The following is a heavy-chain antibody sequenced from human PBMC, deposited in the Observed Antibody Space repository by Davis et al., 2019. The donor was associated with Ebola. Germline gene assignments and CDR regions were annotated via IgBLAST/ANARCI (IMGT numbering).Heavy chain of an antibody. D-gene: IGHD3-10*01. CDR2: IYPGDSDT. Sequence: GESLKISCKGSGYSFTSYWIGWVRQMPGKGLEWMGIIYPGDSDTRYSPSFQGQVTISADKSISTAYLQWSSLKASDAAIYYCARPGSRNYYGSGSLGFLHWGQGTLVTVSS. CDR3: ARPGSRNYYGSGSLGFLH. J-gene: IGHJ4*02. V-gene: IGHV5-51*01. CDR1: GYSFTSYW.